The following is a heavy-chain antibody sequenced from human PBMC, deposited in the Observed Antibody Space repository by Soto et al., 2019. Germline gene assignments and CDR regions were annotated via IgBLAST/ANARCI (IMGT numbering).Heavy chain of an antibody. CDR1: GGSVSTGGYY. J-gene: IGHJ3*02. CDR3: ARDGITMIAGGAFDI. CDR2: IYYTGSI. D-gene: IGHD3-22*01. Sequence: PSETLSLTCTVSGGSVSTGGYYWSWIRQPLGKGLEWIGYIYYTGSINYNPSLRSRVTISVDTSKNQFSLKLSSVTAADTAVYYCARDGITMIAGGAFDIWGQGTMVTVSS. V-gene: IGHV4-61*08.